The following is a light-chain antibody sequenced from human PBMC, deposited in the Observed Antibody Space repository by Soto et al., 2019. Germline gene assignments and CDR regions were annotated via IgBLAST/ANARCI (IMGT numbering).Light chain of an antibody. CDR3: SSYAASNTFHFV. J-gene: IGLJ3*02. CDR1: SSDVGGYNY. CDR2: EVT. V-gene: IGLV2-8*01. Sequence: QSALTQPPSVSGSPGHSVTIFCTGTSSDVGGYNYVSWYQQYPGRAPKLMIYEVTKRPSGVPDRFSGSKSGNTASLTVSGLQAEDEADYYCSSYAASNTFHFVFGGGTKVTVL.